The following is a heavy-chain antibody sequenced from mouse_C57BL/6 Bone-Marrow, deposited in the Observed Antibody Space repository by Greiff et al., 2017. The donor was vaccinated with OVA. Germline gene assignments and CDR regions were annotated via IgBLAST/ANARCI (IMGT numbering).Heavy chain of an antibody. CDR2: IDPSDSYT. V-gene: IGHV1-50*01. CDR3: ARGAYDYDDGYYFDS. D-gene: IGHD2-4*01. J-gene: IGHJ2*01. Sequence: QVQLQQPGAELVKPGASVKLSCKASGYTFTSYWMQWVKQRPGQGLEWIGEIDPSDSYTNYNQKFKGKATLTVDTSSSTAYMQLSSLTSEDSAVYYCARGAYDYDDGYYFDSWGQGTTLTVSS. CDR1: GYTFTSYW.